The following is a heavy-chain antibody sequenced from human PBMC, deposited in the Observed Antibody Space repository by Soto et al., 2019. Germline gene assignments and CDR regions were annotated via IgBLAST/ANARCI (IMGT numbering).Heavy chain of an antibody. CDR1: GFTFNRFG. V-gene: IGHV3-33*06. Sequence: QVQLVESGGGVVQPGRSLRLSCVASGFTFNRFGMHWVRQAPGKGLEWVAVTYYDGSDKYYADSVRGRFTMSRDNSKNPLFLQMNSLRGDDTAVYYCAKDRSSSLDALDVWGQGTMVTVSA. J-gene: IGHJ3*01. CDR3: AKDRSSSLDALDV. CDR2: TYYDGSDK. D-gene: IGHD2-2*01.